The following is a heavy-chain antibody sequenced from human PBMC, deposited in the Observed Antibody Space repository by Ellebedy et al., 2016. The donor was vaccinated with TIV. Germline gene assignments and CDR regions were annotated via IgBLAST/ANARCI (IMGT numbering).Heavy chain of an antibody. V-gene: IGHV1-18*01. CDR2: ISGYNGYT. CDR1: GYTLSNYG. CDR3: ASLPLEYGEWDDY. D-gene: IGHD3-10*01. J-gene: IGHJ4*02. Sequence: ASVKVSCKASGYTLSNYGLSWVRQAPGQGLEWMGWISGYNGYTNYAQKFQGRVTLTTDTSTATSYIQLRRLRTDDTAVYYCASLPLEYGEWDDYWGQGTLVTVTS.